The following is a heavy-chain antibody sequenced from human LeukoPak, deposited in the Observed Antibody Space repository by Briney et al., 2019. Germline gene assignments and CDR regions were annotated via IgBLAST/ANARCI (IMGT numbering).Heavy chain of an antibody. CDR1: GGSISSGGYY. J-gene: IGHJ4*02. CDR3: ARGGYCSSTSCYFDY. Sequence: SQTLSLTCTVSGGSISSGGYYWSWIRQPPGKGLEWIGYIYHSGSTYYNPSLKSRVTISVDRSKNQFSLKLSSVTAADTAVYYCARGGYCSSTSCYFDYWGQGTLVTVSS. V-gene: IGHV4-30-2*01. CDR2: IYHSGST. D-gene: IGHD2-2*01.